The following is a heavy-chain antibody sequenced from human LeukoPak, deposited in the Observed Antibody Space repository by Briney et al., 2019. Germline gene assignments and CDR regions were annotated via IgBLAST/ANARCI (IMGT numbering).Heavy chain of an antibody. V-gene: IGHV4-39*01. CDR1: GGSISSSSYY. CDR3: ASPITIYGDYEGGD. Sequence: ASETLSLTCTVSGGSISSSSYYWGWIRQPPGKGLGWIGSIYYSGSTYYNPSLKSRVTISVDTSKNQFSLKLSSVTAADTAVYYCASPITIYGDYEGGDWGQGTLVTVSS. CDR2: IYYSGST. D-gene: IGHD4-17*01. J-gene: IGHJ4*02.